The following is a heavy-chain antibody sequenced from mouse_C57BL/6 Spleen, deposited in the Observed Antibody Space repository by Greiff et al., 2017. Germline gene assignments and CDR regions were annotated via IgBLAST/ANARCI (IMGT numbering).Heavy chain of an antibody. J-gene: IGHJ3*01. CDR1: GYTFTDYY. Sequence: EVQLQQSGPELVKPGASVKISCKASGYTFTDYYMNWVKQSHGKSLEWIGDINPNNGGTSYNQKFKGKATLTVDKSSSTAYMGLRSLTSEDSAFYYCAQGGYDYDEESSWFAYWGQGTLVTVSA. D-gene: IGHD2-4*01. CDR2: INPNNGGT. CDR3: AQGGYDYDEESSWFAY. V-gene: IGHV1-26*01.